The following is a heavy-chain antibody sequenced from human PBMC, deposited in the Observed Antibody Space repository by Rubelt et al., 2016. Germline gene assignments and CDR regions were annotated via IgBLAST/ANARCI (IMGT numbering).Heavy chain of an antibody. J-gene: IGHJ3*02. Sequence: QVQLVESGGGVVQPGRSLRLSCAASGFTFSSYAIHWVRQAPGKGLQWVAVISYDGNNKYYADSVKGRFTVSRDNSKNTLYLQMNSLRTEDTAVYYCAKGLWFGAEDAFDIWGQGTMVTVSS. CDR1: GFTFSSYA. D-gene: IGHD3-10*01. CDR3: AKGLWFGAEDAFDI. V-gene: IGHV3-30*04. CDR2: ISYDGNNK.